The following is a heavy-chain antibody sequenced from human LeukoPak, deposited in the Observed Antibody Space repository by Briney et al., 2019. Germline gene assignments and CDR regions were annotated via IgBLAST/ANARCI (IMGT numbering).Heavy chain of an antibody. V-gene: IGHV4-39*01. CDR3: AILSGLTRDLVDY. CDR1: GGSISSSSYY. D-gene: IGHD7-27*01. Sequence: PSETLSLTCTVSGGSISSSSYYWDWIRQPPGKGLEWIGSIYYSGSTYYNPSLKSRVTISVDTSKNQFSLKLSSVTAADTAVYYCAILSGLTRDLVDYWGQGTLVTVSS. J-gene: IGHJ4*02. CDR2: IYYSGST.